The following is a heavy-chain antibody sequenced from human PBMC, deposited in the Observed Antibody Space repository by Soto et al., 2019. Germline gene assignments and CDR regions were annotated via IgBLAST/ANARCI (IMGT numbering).Heavy chain of an antibody. CDR3: TPPESGAAADPFDY. V-gene: IGHV3-30-3*01. CDR1: GFTFSSYA. J-gene: IGHJ4*02. D-gene: IGHD6-13*01. Sequence: GGSLRLSCAASGFTFSSYAMHWVRQAPGKGLEWVAVISYDGSNKYYADSVKGRFTISRDNSKNTLYLQMNSLRAEDTAVYYCTPPESGAAADPFDYWGQGTLVTVSS. CDR2: ISYDGSNK.